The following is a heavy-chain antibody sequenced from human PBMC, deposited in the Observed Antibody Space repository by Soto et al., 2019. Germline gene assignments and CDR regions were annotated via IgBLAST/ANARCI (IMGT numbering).Heavy chain of an antibody. D-gene: IGHD3-3*01. Sequence: PGGSLRLSCTASGFTFGDYMMSWVRQAPGKGLEWVGFIRSKGYGGTIQYAASVQGRFTISGEDSKSIAYLQMNSLKTEDTAVYYCSTERHVVLRFLEWLSRASYYYYGMDVWGQGTTVTVSS. CDR2: IRSKGYGGTI. J-gene: IGHJ6*02. V-gene: IGHV3-49*04. CDR3: STERHVVLRFLEWLSRASYYYYGMDV. CDR1: GFTFGDYM.